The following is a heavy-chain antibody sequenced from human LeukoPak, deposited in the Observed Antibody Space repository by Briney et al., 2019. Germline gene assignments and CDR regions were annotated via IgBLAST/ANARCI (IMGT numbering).Heavy chain of an antibody. CDR1: GFTFSSYE. Sequence: PGGSLRLSCAASGFTFSSYEMNWVHKAPGKRLEWGAVISYDVSNTDYADSVKGRFTISRDNSKNTLYLQMNSLRAEDTAVYYCAKRRELLDAFDIWGQGTMVTVSS. V-gene: IGHV3-30*18. CDR2: ISYDVSNT. CDR3: AKRRELLDAFDI. D-gene: IGHD1-26*01. J-gene: IGHJ3*02.